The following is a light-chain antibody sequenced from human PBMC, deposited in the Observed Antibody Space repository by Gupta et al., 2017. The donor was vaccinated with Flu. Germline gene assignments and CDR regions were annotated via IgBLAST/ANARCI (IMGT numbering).Light chain of an antibody. J-gene: IGLJ3*02. CDR1: SSDVGGYNY. V-gene: IGLV2-14*04. CDR3: SSYTSSSTLWV. CDR2: VVS. Sequence: SSDVGGYNYVSWYQQHPGKAHNLMIYVVSNRPSGVSNRFSGSRSGNTASLTISGLQAEDEADYYCSSYTSSSTLWVFGGGTKLTVL.